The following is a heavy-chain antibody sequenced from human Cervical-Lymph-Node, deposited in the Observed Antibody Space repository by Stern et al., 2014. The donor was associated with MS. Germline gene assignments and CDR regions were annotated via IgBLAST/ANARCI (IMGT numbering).Heavy chain of an antibody. CDR1: GGSITNRDY. Sequence: QLQLQESGPGLVKPSETLSLTCTVSGGSITNRDYWGWIRQSPGKGLEWIGRVYYSGITYYRPSLKSRATISIDTSWNQFFLRFNSVTATDTAVYFCARGVTAVTNYVPNWCFDLWGRGTLVTVSS. V-gene: IGHV4-39*02. J-gene: IGHJ2*01. CDR2: VYYSGIT. CDR3: ARGVTAVTNYVPNWCFDL. D-gene: IGHD4-11*01.